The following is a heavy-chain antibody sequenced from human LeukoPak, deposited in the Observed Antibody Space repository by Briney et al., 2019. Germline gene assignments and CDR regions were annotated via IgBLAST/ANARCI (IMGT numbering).Heavy chain of an antibody. CDR2: LRGDGET. CDR3: AKASWVSSADAVL. J-gene: IGHJ4*02. V-gene: IGHV3-23*01. Sequence: PGGSLRLSCVASGFIFRDYAMSWVRKAPAGGLEWVSSLRGDGETFYTDSVKGRFTLSRDHSRNTVYLQLSNLRVEDTAVYYCAKASWVSSADAVLWGQGTLVTVSP. D-gene: IGHD3-16*01. CDR1: GFIFRDYA.